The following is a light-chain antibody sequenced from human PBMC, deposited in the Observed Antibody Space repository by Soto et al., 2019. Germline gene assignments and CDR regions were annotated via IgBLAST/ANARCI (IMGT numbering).Light chain of an antibody. CDR3: QQRSNWPPVIT. J-gene: IGKJ5*01. Sequence: EIVLTQSPATLSLSPGERATLSCRASQSVRSYLAWYQQKPGQAPRLLIYDASDRATGIPARFSGSGSGTDFTLTISSLESEDFAVYYCQQRSNWPPVITFGQGTRLEIK. CDR2: DAS. CDR1: QSVRSY. V-gene: IGKV3-11*01.